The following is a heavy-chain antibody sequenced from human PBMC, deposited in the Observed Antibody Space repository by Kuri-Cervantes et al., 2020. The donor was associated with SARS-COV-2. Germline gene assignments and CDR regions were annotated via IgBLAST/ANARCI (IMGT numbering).Heavy chain of an antibody. D-gene: IGHD1-1*01. CDR3: LRDGDHWNFDY. CDR2: IWYDGSNK. Sequence: LSLTCAASGFTFSSYCMHWVRQAPGKGLEWVAVIWYDGSNKYYADSVKGRFTISRDNSKNTLYLQMNSLRADDKAVYYCLRDGDHWNFDYWGQGTLVTVSS. J-gene: IGHJ4*02. V-gene: IGHV3-33*01. CDR1: GFTFSSYC.